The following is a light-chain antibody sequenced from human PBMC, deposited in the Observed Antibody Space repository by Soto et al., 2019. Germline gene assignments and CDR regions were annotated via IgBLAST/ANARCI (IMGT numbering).Light chain of an antibody. Sequence: QSALTQPPSASGSPGQLVTISCTGSSSDVGGYNYVSWYQQHPGKAPKLMIYDVSKRPSGVPDRFSGSKSGNTASLTVSGLQAEDEADYYCSSYAGSNIVVFGGGTKLTVL. V-gene: IGLV2-8*01. J-gene: IGLJ2*01. CDR3: SSYAGSNIVV. CDR1: SSDVGGYNY. CDR2: DVS.